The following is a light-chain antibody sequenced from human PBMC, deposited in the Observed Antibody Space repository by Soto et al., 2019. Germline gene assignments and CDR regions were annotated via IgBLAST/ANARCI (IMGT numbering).Light chain of an antibody. V-gene: IGKV3-20*01. J-gene: IGKJ1*01. CDR1: QSVGTF. CDR2: GAS. Sequence: EMVLTQSLGTLSLFTEGRASLSCRASQSVGTFLAQYQQRSGQAPRLLNYGASNRATGIPDRFSGSGSGTDFTLTISRQAPEDFAVYYCQQYGSSGTFGQGTKVDTK. CDR3: QQYGSSGT.